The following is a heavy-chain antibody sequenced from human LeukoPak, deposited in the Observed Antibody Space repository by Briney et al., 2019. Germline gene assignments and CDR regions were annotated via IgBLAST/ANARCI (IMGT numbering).Heavy chain of an antibody. D-gene: IGHD4-17*01. CDR2: IYPGDSTS. J-gene: IGHJ4*02. V-gene: IGHV5-51*01. Sequence: GESLQISCKGSGYTFGSYWIGWVRHMPGKGLEWMGSIYPGDSTSKYSPSVQGQVTSSADTSINTAYLQWSSLKASDTAMYYCATIYGDYSGYWGQGTLVTVSS. CDR3: ATIYGDYSGY. CDR1: GYTFGSYW.